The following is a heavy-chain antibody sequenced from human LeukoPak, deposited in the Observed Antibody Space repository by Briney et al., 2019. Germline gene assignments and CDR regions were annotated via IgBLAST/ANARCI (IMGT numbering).Heavy chain of an antibody. CDR3: ARGRTYGAFDY. J-gene: IGHJ4*02. Sequence: SETLSLTCTVSGGSISSSSYHWGWIRQSPGKGLEWIGSIYYSGSTYYNPSLKSRVAISVDTSKNQFSLKLRSVTAADTAMYYCARGRTYGAFDYWGQGTLVTVSS. CDR1: GGSISSSSYH. D-gene: IGHD1-26*01. V-gene: IGHV4-39*01. CDR2: IYYSGST.